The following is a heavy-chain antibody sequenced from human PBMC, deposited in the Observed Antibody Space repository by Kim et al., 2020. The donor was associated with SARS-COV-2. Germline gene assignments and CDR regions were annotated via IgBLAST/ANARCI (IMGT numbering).Heavy chain of an antibody. J-gene: IGHJ6*01. CDR3: ARHQRYISGWYVAFYY. Sequence: SETLSLTCTVSGGSLSSSSYYWGWIRQPPGKGLEWIGTAYYIGNTYYNPSLKSRVTISVDTSKNQFSLKLGSVTAADTAVHYCARHQRYISGWYVAFYY. V-gene: IGHV4-39*01. CDR1: GGSLSSSSYY. CDR2: AYYIGNT. D-gene: IGHD6-19*01.